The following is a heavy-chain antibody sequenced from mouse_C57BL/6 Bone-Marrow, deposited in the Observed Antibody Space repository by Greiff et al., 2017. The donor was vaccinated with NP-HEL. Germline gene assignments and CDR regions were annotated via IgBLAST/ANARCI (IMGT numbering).Heavy chain of an antibody. J-gene: IGHJ3*01. V-gene: IGHV1-42*01. Sequence: VQLKESGPELVKPGASVKISCKASGYSFTGYYMNWVKQSPEKSLEWIGEINPSTGGTTYNQKFKAKATLTVDKSSSTAYMQLKSLTSEDSAVYYCARYSNTAYWGQGTLVTVSA. CDR1: GYSFTGYY. CDR2: INPSTGGT. CDR3: ARYSNTAY. D-gene: IGHD2-5*01.